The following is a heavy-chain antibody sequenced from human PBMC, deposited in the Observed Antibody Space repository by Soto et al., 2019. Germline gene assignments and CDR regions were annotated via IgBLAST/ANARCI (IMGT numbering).Heavy chain of an antibody. CDR1: GFSLSTSGMC. Sequence: SGPTLVNPTQTLTLTCTFSGFSLSTSGMCVNWIRQPPGKALEWLARIDWDDDKYYSTSLKTRLTISKDTSKNQVVLTMTNMDPVDTATYYCARATRSAYSAYDFDYWGQGTLVTVS. CDR3: ARATRSAYSAYDFDY. V-gene: IGHV2-70*11. J-gene: IGHJ4*02. D-gene: IGHD5-12*01. CDR2: IDWDDDK.